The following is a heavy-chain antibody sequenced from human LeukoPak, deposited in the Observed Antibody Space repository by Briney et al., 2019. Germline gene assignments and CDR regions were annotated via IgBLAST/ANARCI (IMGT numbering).Heavy chain of an antibody. CDR3: ARCRDYNFWSGSAVDY. Sequence: GGSLRLSCAASGFIFSSYAMHWVRQAPGKGLEWVAVISYDGSNTDYADSVKGRFTISRDNSKNALYLQMNSLRAEDTAVYYCARCRDYNFWSGSAVDYWGQGTLVTVSP. V-gene: IGHV3-30-3*01. J-gene: IGHJ4*02. CDR2: ISYDGSNT. CDR1: GFIFSSYA. D-gene: IGHD3-3*01.